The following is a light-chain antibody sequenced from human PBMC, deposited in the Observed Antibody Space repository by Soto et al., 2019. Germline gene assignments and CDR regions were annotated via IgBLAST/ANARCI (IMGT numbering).Light chain of an antibody. CDR1: QSVSSY. J-gene: IGKJ2*01. V-gene: IGKV3-11*01. CDR3: QQRTSWPGT. Sequence: EIVLIQSPATLSLSPGQRATLSCRASQSVSSYLAWYQHKPGQAPRLLIYEASNRATGIPARFSGSGSGTDFTLTISSLEPEDFAIYYCQQRTSWPGTFGQGTKLEIK. CDR2: EAS.